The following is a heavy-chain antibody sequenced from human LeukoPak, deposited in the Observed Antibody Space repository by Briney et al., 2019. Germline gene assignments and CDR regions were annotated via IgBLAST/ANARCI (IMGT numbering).Heavy chain of an antibody. D-gene: IGHD5-12*01. CDR1: GFTFSSYW. CDR2: ITSDGSST. V-gene: IGHV3-74*01. Sequence: GGSLRLSCAVSGFTFSSYWMHWVRQAPGKGLVWVAGITSDGSSTTYADSVKGRLTISRDNAKNTLYLQMSSLRAEDTAVYYCARGVATIFGSSCYYNCWGQGTLVSVSS. CDR3: ARGVATIFGSSCYYNC. J-gene: IGHJ4*02.